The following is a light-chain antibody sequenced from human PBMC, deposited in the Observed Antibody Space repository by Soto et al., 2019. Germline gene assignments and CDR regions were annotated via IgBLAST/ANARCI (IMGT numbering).Light chain of an antibody. V-gene: IGLV4-69*01. Sequence: QAVVTQSPSASASLGASVKLTCTLSSGHSSYAIAWHQQQPEKGPRYLMKLNSDGSHSKGDGIPDRFSGSSSGAERYLTISSLQSADEADYYCQTWGTGIRVFGGGTQLTVL. CDR3: QTWGTGIRV. CDR1: SGHSSYA. J-gene: IGLJ2*01. CDR2: LNSDGSH.